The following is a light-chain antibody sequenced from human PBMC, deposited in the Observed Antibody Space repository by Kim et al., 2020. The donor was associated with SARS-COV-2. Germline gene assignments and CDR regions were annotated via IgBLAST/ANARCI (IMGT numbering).Light chain of an antibody. J-gene: IGLJ3*02. CDR3: QSADTSGTWV. CDR1: ALPKQY. CDR2: KDS. Sequence: SYELTQPPSVSVSPGQTARITCSGDALPKQYAYWYQQKPGQAPVLVIYKDSERPSGIPERFSGSSSGTTGTLTISGVQAEDEADYYCQSADTSGTWVFGGGTKVTVL. V-gene: IGLV3-25*03.